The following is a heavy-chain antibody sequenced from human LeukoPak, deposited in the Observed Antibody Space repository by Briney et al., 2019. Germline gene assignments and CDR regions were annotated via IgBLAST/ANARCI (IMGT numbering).Heavy chain of an antibody. D-gene: IGHD3-22*01. Sequence: SETLSLTCTVSGGSISSYYWSWIRQPPGKGLEWIGYIYYSGSTDYNPSLKSRVAISVDTSKNQFSLKLSSVTAADTAVYYCARDPGDSSGYDWGQGTLVTVSS. V-gene: IGHV4-59*01. CDR2: IYYSGST. CDR1: GGSISSYY. J-gene: IGHJ4*02. CDR3: ARDPGDSSGYD.